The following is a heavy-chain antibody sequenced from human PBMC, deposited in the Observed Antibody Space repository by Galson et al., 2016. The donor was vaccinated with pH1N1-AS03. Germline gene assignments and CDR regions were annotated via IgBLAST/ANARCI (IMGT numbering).Heavy chain of an antibody. V-gene: IGHV4-31*01. D-gene: IGHD1-26*01. CDR3: ASQYSGAYYLDS. Sequence: LSLTCTASGGSIRSSNYYWNWIRQHPGKGLEWIGYIFHSGSTYYNPSLESLVSISVDTSKNQFSLKLKSVTAADTAVYYCASQYSGAYYLDSWGPGTLVTVSS. J-gene: IGHJ4*02. CDR2: IFHSGST. CDR1: GGSIRSSNYY.